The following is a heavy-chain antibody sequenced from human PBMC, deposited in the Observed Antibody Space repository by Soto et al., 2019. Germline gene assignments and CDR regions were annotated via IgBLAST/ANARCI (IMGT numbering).Heavy chain of an antibody. CDR1: GFTFSSFE. CDR3: ASGIAVSYGMDV. J-gene: IGHJ6*02. CDR2: ISSSGSTI. Sequence: PGGSLRLSCAASGFTFSSFEMNWVRQATGKGLGWVSYISSSGSTIYYADSVKGRFTISRDNAKNSLYLQMNSLRAEDTAVYYCASGIAVSYGMDVWGQGTTVTVSS. D-gene: IGHD6-19*01. V-gene: IGHV3-48*03.